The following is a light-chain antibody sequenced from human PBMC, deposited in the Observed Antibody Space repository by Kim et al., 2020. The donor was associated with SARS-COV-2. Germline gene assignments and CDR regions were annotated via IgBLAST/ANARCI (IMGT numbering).Light chain of an antibody. CDR2: GAS. CDR1: QSLSSTY. Sequence: SPGESATLSCRASQSLSSTYLAWYQQKPGQAPRLLIYGASNRATGIPDRFSGSGSGTDFTLTISRLEPEDFAVYYCQQYGSSPLTFGGGTKVEIK. J-gene: IGKJ4*01. V-gene: IGKV3-20*01. CDR3: QQYGSSPLT.